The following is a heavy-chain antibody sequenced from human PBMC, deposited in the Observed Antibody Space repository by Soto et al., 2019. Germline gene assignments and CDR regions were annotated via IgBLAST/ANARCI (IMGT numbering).Heavy chain of an antibody. CDR1: GFSFNNYG. CDR3: ARDPYSTSSLFGKESSGFYDY. CDR2: IWYDGSNK. V-gene: IGHV3-33*01. D-gene: IGHD3-22*01. J-gene: IGHJ4*02. Sequence: PGGSLRLSCAASGFSFNNYGMHWVRQAPGKGLEWVAVIWYDGSNKYYADSVKGRFTIFRDNSKNTVDLQMSSLRADDTAVYYCARDPYSTSSLFGKESSGFYDYWGQGALVTVSS.